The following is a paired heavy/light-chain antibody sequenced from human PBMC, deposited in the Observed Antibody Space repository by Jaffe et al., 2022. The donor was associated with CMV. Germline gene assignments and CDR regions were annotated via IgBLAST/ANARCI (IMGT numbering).Light chain of an antibody. Sequence: QSVLTQPPSVSGAPGQRVTLSCTGSSSNIGAGYDVHWYQQLPGTAPKLLIYENSNRPSGVPDRFSGSKSGTSASLAITGLQAEDEADYYCQSYDSSLSAWVFGGGTKLTVL. CDR2: ENS. J-gene: IGLJ3*02. CDR1: SSNIGAGYD. CDR3: QSYDSSLSAWV. V-gene: IGLV1-40*01.
Heavy chain of an antibody. CDR1: GYTFSNYF. J-gene: IGHJ6*03. Sequence: QVQLVQSGAEVKKPGASVKVSCKASGYTFSNYFMYWVRQAPGQGLEWMGIINPSGGSTSYAQKFQGRITMTRDTSTSTVYMELGSLRSEDTAVYYCARDGWEAAAGRGYQYYYMDVWGKGTTVTVSS. CDR3: ARDGWEAAAGRGYQYYYMDV. D-gene: IGHD6-13*01. CDR2: INPSGGST. V-gene: IGHV1-46*01.